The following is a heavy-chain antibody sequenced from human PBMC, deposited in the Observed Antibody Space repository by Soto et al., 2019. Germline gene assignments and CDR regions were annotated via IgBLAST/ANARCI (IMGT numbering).Heavy chain of an antibody. CDR2: INVDGSST. V-gene: IGHV3-74*01. CDR3: SNFYKNFLSPFDY. D-gene: IGHD1-1*01. Sequence: PGGSLRLSCAGSVFTFGDSYMSWIRQAPGKGLVCVSDINVDGSSTSYAASVKGRFTISRDNSKNTMYLQMNRLRAEDTALYYCSNFYKNFLSPFDYWGQGTMVTLSS. CDR1: VFTFGDSY. J-gene: IGHJ4*02.